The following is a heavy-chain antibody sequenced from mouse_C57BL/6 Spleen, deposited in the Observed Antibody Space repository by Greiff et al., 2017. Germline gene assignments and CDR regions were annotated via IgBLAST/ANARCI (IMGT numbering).Heavy chain of an antibody. CDR2: IDPSDSYT. D-gene: IGHD2-4*01. J-gene: IGHJ3*01. CDR1: GYTFTSYW. V-gene: IGHV1-50*01. CDR3: AIYYDYDPFAY. Sequence: QVQLQQPGAELVKPGASVKLSCKASGYTFTSYWMQWVKQRPGQGLEWIGEIDPSDSYTNYNQKFKGKATLTVDTSSSTAYMQLSSLTSEDSAVYYCAIYYDYDPFAYWGQGTLVTVSA.